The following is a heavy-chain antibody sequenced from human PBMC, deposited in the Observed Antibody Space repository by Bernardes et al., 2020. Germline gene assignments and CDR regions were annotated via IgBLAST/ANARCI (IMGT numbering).Heavy chain of an antibody. V-gene: IGHV3-30*18. CDR3: AKDFIRFEDGDYGGGMDV. CDR2: ISYDGSNK. J-gene: IGHJ6*02. CDR1: GFTFSSYG. Sequence: GGSPRLSCAASGFTFSSYGRHWVRQAPGKGLEWVAVISYDGSNKYYADSVKGRFTISRDNSKNTLYLQMNSLRAEDTAVYYCAKDFIRFEDGDYGGGMDVWGQGTTVTVSS. D-gene: IGHD4-17*01.